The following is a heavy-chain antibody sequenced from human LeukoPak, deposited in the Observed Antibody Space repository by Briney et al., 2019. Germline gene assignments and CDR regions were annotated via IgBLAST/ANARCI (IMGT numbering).Heavy chain of an antibody. J-gene: IGHJ2*01. D-gene: IGHD3-22*01. CDR1: GGSFSGYY. CDR2: INHSGST. Sequence: SETLSLTCAVYGGSFSGYYWSWIRQPPGKGLEWIGEINHSGSTNYNPSLKSRVTISVDTSKNQFSLKLSSVTAADTAVYYCARLGGAVFGDDSSDGPTDLWGRGTLVTVSS. V-gene: IGHV4-34*01. CDR3: ARLGGAVFGDDSSDGPTDL.